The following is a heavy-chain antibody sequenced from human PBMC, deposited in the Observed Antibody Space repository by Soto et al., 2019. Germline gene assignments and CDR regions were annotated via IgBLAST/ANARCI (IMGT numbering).Heavy chain of an antibody. CDR3: ARVAHSSGWYYFDY. CDR2: TYYRSKWYN. Sequence: SQTLSLPCAISGDSVSSNSAAWNWIRQSPSRGLEWLGRTYYRSKWYNDYAVSVKSRITINHDTSKNQFSLQLNSVTPEDTAVYYCARVAHSSGWYYFDYWGQGTLVTVSS. J-gene: IGHJ4*02. V-gene: IGHV6-1*01. D-gene: IGHD6-19*01. CDR1: GDSVSSNSAA.